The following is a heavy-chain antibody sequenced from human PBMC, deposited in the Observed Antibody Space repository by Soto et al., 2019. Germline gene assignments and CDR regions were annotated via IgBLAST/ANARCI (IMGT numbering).Heavy chain of an antibody. D-gene: IGHD2-8*01. CDR3: ARGSNQDY. V-gene: IGHV3-7*03. J-gene: IGHJ4*02. Sequence: EVQLVESGGDLVQPGGSLRLSCVASGFTFSAYWMSWVRQAPGKGLEWVATINNDGGEKYYADAVRGRFTLSRDNTKSSFSLALGGLRAEDTAIYYCARGSNQDYWGQGTLVAVSS. CDR2: INNDGGEK. CDR1: GFTFSAYW.